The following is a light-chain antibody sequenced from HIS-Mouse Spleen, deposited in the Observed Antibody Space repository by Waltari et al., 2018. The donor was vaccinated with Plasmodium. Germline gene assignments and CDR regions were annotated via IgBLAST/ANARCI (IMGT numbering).Light chain of an antibody. V-gene: IGLV3-25*03. J-gene: IGLJ2*01. CDR3: QSADSSGTYVV. CDR1: AFPKQY. Sequence: SYELTQPPSVSVSPGQTARITCSGDAFPKQYAYWYQQKTGQAPVLVIYKDSERPSGIPERFSGSSSGTTVTLTISGVQAEDEADYYCQSADSSGTYVVFGGGTQLTVL. CDR2: KDS.